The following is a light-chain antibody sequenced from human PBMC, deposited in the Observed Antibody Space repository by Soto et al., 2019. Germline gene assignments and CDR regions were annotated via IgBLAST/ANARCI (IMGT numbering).Light chain of an antibody. Sequence: DIQMTQSPSTLSASVGDTVTITCRASQSFSNWLAWYQQQPGKAPKFLIYKTSTLESGVTSRFSGSGSGTEFTLTIISLQHDDFSTYYCQQYNSYSWTFGQGTKVEIK. V-gene: IGKV1-5*03. J-gene: IGKJ1*01. CDR2: KTS. CDR1: QSFSNW. CDR3: QQYNSYSWT.